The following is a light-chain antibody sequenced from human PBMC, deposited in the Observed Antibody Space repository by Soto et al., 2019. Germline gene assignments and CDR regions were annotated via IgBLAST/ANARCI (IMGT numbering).Light chain of an antibody. CDR3: SSYTSSTTIV. V-gene: IGLV2-14*01. J-gene: IGLJ2*01. CDR1: SSDIGDNKY. CDR2: EVS. Sequence: QSALTQPASVSGSPGQSITISCTGTSSDIGDNKYVSWYQQHPGKAPKLMIYEVSHRPSGVSDRFSGSKSGNTASLTISGLQAEDEADYHCSSYTSSTTIVFGGGTKLTVL.